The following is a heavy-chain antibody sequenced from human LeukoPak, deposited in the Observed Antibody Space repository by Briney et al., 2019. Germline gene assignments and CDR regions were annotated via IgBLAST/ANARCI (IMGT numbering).Heavy chain of an antibody. Sequence: GGSLRLSCAESGFLSIDFIDHTMVCGRQGPGKGLDWVSYISSSSTSISSPDSVRGRFSISRDNAQRSLYLHMNSLRDEDTAVYYCAREFSVVGNFDYWGQGTLVIVSS. J-gene: IGHJ4*02. V-gene: IGHV3-21*01. CDR3: AREFSVVGNFDY. CDR1: GFLSIDFIDHT. D-gene: IGHD2-21*01. CDR2: ISSSSTSI.